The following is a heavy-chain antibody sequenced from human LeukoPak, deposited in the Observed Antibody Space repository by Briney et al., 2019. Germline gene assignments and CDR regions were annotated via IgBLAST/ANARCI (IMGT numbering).Heavy chain of an antibody. D-gene: IGHD1-14*01. CDR3: ARGLTEVGD. V-gene: IGHV3-33*01. J-gene: IGHJ4*02. CDR1: GFNFSNYG. CDR2: IWYDGSNT. Sequence: GGSLRLSCAASGFNFSNYGMHWVRQPQGKGLEWVAIIWYDGSNTYYADSVKGRFTISRDNSKNTLYLQMNSLRAEDTAVYYCARGLTEVGDWGQGTLVTVSS.